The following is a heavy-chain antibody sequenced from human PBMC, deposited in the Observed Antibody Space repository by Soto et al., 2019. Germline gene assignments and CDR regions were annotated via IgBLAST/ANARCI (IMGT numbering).Heavy chain of an antibody. CDR1: GFTSSSYA. J-gene: IGHJ4*02. CDR3: AKRLAARPPQYFDY. CDR2: ISGSGGST. D-gene: IGHD6-6*01. Sequence: VGSLRLSCAASGFTSSSYAMSWVRQAPGKGLEWVSAISGSGGSTYYADSVKGRFTISRDNSKNTLYLQMNSLRAEDTAVYYCAKRLAARPPQYFDYWGQGTLVTVSS. V-gene: IGHV3-23*01.